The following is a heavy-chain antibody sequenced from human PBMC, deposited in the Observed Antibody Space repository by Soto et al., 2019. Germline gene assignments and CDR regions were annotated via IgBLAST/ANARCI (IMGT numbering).Heavy chain of an antibody. CDR1: GFTFSSYA. V-gene: IGHV3-23*01. CDR2: ISGSGGST. CDR3: YGGDGIAAAGTRIYPSTPHDY. Sequence: GGSLRLSCAASGFTFSSYAMSWVRQAPGKGLEWVSAISGSGGSTYYADSVKDRFTISRDNSKNTLYLQMNSLRAEDKAVYYCYGGDGIAAAGTRIYPSTPHDYWGQGTLVTVSS. J-gene: IGHJ4*02. D-gene: IGHD6-13*01.